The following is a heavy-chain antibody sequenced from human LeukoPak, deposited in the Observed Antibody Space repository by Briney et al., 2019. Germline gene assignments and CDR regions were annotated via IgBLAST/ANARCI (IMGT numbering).Heavy chain of an antibody. V-gene: IGHV4-61*01. D-gene: IGHD2-21*02. Sequence: PSETLSLTCTVSGGSVSSGSYYWSWIRQPPGKGLEWIGYIYYSGSTNYNPSLKSRVTISVDTSKNQFSLKLSSVTAADTAVYYCARVGVVVTALWFDPWGQGTLVTVSS. CDR2: IYYSGST. CDR1: GGSVSSGSYY. CDR3: ARVGVVVTALWFDP. J-gene: IGHJ5*02.